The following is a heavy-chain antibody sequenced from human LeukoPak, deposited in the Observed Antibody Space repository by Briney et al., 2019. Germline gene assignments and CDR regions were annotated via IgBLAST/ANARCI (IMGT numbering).Heavy chain of an antibody. CDR2: XXSXGRT. J-gene: IGHJ5*02. CDR1: GXXXXXXX. D-gene: IGHD2-15*01. V-gene: IGHV3-66*01. CDR3: AKASRYCSGGSCYQNWFDP. Sequence: GGSLRLSCAXXGXXXXXXXXXXXXXAXXXXLXXVXXXXSXGRTXYXDXVRGRFTISXDXSKNTLYLQMNSLRAEDTAVYYXAKASRYCSGGSCYQNWFDPWGQGTLVTVSS.